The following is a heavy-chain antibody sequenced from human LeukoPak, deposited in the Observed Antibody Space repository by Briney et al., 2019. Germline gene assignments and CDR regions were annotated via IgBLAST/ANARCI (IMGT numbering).Heavy chain of an antibody. V-gene: IGHV3-21*01. CDR2: ISSSSSYI. J-gene: IGHJ6*03. CDR3: ARERDYYYYMDV. Sequence: GGSLRLSCAASGFTFSSYSMNWVRQAPGKGLEWVSSISSSSSYIYYADSVKGRPTISRDNAKNSLYLQMNSLRAEDTAVYYCARERDYYYYMDVWGKGTTVTVSS. CDR1: GFTFSSYS.